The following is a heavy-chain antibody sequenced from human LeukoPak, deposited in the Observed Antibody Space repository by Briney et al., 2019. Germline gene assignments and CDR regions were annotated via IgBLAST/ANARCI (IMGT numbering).Heavy chain of an antibody. V-gene: IGHV4-59*01. J-gene: IGHJ3*02. CDR1: GGSISSYY. CDR3: AGYSSYVGAFDI. CDR2: IYYSGST. Sequence: SEXXXXXCTVSGGSISSYYWSWLRQPPGKGLEWIGYIYYSGSTNYNPSLASRVTISVDTSKNQFSLKLSSVTAADTAVYYCAGYSSYVGAFDIWGQGTMVTVSS. D-gene: IGHD6-19*01.